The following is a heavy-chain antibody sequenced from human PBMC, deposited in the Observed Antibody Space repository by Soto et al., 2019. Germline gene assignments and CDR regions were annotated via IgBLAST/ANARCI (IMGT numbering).Heavy chain of an antibody. CDR2: IIPILGIA. CDR1: GGTFSSYT. D-gene: IGHD6-13*01. J-gene: IGHJ4*02. V-gene: IGHV1-69*02. Sequence: SVKVSCKASGGTFSSYTISWVRQAPGQGLEWMGRIIPILGIANYAQKFQGRVTITADKSTSTAYMELSSLRSEDTAVYYCARVWYSSSWYVDYWGQGTLVTVSS. CDR3: ARVWYSSSWYVDY.